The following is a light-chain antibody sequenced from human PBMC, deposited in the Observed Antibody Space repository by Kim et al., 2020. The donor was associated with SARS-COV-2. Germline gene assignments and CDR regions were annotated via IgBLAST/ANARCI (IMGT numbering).Light chain of an antibody. J-gene: IGKJ4*01. CDR3: QQSYSTPLT. V-gene: IGKV1-39*01. Sequence: ASLGDNVTITCRASQSISSYLNWYQQKPGKAPNLLIYAASSLQSGVPLRFSGSGSGTDFSLTISSLQPEDSAAYFCQQSYSTPLTFGGGTKVDIK. CDR1: QSISSY. CDR2: AAS.